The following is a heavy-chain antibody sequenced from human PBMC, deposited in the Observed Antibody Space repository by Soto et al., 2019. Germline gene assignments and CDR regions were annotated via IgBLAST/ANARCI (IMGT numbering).Heavy chain of an antibody. D-gene: IGHD4-17*01. V-gene: IGHV3-23*01. J-gene: IGHJ4*02. CDR3: ASPLTVTTKRADY. Sequence: PGGSLRLSCAASGFIFSSYIMSWVRQAPGKGLEWVSAISGSGGSTYYADSVKGRFTISRDNSKNTLYLQMNSLRVEDTAVYYCASPLTVTTKRADYWGQGTLVTVSS. CDR1: GFIFSSYI. CDR2: ISGSGGST.